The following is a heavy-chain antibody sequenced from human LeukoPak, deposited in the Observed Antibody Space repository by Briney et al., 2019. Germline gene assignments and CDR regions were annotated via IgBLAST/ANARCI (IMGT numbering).Heavy chain of an antibody. V-gene: IGHV1-24*01. D-gene: IGHD2-21*02. J-gene: IGHJ4*02. Sequence: GASVKVSCKVSGYTLTELSMHWVRQAPGKGLEWMGGFGPEDGETIYAQKFQGRVTMTEDTSTDTAYMELSSLRSEDTAVYYCATLALLEQGYCGGDCYLDYWGQGTLVTVSS. CDR3: ATLALLEQGYCGGDCYLDY. CDR1: GYTLTELS. CDR2: FGPEDGET.